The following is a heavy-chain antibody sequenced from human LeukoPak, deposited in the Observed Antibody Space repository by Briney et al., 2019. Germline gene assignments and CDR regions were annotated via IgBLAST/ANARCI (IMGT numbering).Heavy chain of an antibody. CDR1: GFSFSSFW. CDR2: IRHDGSEK. CDR3: AKKESDYYGSGSYYLYDF. V-gene: IGHV3-7*05. D-gene: IGHD3-10*01. Sequence: PGGSLRLSCVASGFSFSSFWMTWVRQAPGKGLEWVANIRHDGSEKYCVDSVKGRFTISRDNTKNSLYLQMNSLRAEDTAVYYCAKKESDYYGSGSYYLYDFWGQGTLVTVSS. J-gene: IGHJ4*02.